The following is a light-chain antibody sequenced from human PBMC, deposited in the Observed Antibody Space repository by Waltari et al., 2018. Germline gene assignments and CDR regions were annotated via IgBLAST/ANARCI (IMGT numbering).Light chain of an antibody. J-gene: IGKJ2*02. Sequence: DIELTQSPASLSASVGDTVTISCQASQDIGNYLNWYQQKPGQAPEVLIYDTSSLQTGVPSRCTGRGTGTYFTFTINDVQPEDSATYDCQHHNNLPPWTFGRGTNLEI. CDR1: QDIGNY. CDR2: DTS. V-gene: IGKV1-33*01. CDR3: QHHNNLPPWT.